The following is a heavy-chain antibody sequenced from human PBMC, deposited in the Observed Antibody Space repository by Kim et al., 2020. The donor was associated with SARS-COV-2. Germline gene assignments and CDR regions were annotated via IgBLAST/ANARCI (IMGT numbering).Heavy chain of an antibody. CDR1: GFTFSSYA. CDR3: ARDAYVWGSYRSMDV. Sequence: GGSLRLFCAASGFTFSSYAMHWVRQAPGKGLEWVAVISYDGSNKYYADSVKGRFTISRDNSKNTLYLQMNSLRAEDTAVYYCARDAYVWGSYRSMDVWGQGTTVTVSS. V-gene: IGHV3-30*04. D-gene: IGHD3-16*02. J-gene: IGHJ6*02. CDR2: ISYDGSNK.